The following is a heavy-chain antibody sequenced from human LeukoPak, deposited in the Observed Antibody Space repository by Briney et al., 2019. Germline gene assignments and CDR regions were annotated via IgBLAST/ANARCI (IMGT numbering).Heavy chain of an antibody. J-gene: IGHJ4*02. Sequence: GGSLRLSCAASGFTFSSYGMHWVRQAPGKGLVWVSGINSDGSNTRYADSVKGRFTISRDNAKNTLYLQMNSLRVEDAAVYYCVRGYDYWGQGTLVTVSS. V-gene: IGHV3-74*01. CDR2: INSDGSNT. CDR1: GFTFSSYG. D-gene: IGHD1-1*01. CDR3: VRGYDY.